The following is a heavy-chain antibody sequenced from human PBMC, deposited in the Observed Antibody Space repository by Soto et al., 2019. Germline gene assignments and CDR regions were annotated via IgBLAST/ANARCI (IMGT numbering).Heavy chain of an antibody. D-gene: IGHD3-22*01. CDR1: GGSISSGGYY. V-gene: IGHV4-31*03. Sequence: QVQLQESGPGLVKPSQTLSLTCTVSGGSISSGGYYWSWIRQHPGKGLEWIGYIYYSGSTYYHPSLKSRVTISVDLSKNQFSLKLSSVTAADTAVYYCAIYDSSGSRGFQHWGQGTLVTVSS. J-gene: IGHJ1*01. CDR3: AIYDSSGSRGFQH. CDR2: IYYSGST.